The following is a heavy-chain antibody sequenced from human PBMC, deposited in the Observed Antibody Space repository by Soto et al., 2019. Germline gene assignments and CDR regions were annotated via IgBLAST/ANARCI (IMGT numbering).Heavy chain of an antibody. CDR3: ATDYVDILTGYSLSLYYYGMDV. Sequence: PGGSLRLSCAASGFTFSSYAMSWVRQAPGKGLEWVSAISGSGGSTYYADSVKGRFTISRDNSKNTLYLQMNSLRAEDTAVYYCATDYVDILTGYSLSLYYYGMDVWGQGTTVTVSS. J-gene: IGHJ6*02. CDR2: ISGSGGST. CDR1: GFTFSSYA. D-gene: IGHD3-9*01. V-gene: IGHV3-23*01.